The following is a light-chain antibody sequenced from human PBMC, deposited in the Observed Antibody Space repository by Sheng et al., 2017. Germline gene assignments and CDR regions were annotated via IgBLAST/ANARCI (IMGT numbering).Light chain of an antibody. V-gene: IGKV1-39*01. J-gene: IGKJ4*01. CDR1: QNIANF. CDR3: QQSYGLPLT. CDR2: GAS. Sequence: DIQMTQSPSSLSASVGDRVTITCRASQNIANFLTWYQQQPGKAPKLLLYGASRLQSGVPSRISGSGSGTDFTLTISTLQPEDFASYYCQQSYGLPLTFGGGTKVEFK.